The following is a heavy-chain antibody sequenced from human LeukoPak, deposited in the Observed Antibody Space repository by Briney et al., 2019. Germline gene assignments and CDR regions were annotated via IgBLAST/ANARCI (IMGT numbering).Heavy chain of an antibody. J-gene: IGHJ3*02. CDR2: IYPGDSDT. CDR1: GYSFTSYW. V-gene: IGHV5-51*01. Sequence: GESLKISCKGSGYSFTSYWIGWVRQMPGKGLEWMGIIYPGDSDTRYSPSFQGQVTISADKSISTAYLQWSSLKASDTAMYYCARPFGEGRNRLAFDIWGQGTMVTVSS. CDR3: ARPFGEGRNRLAFDI. D-gene: IGHD3-10*01.